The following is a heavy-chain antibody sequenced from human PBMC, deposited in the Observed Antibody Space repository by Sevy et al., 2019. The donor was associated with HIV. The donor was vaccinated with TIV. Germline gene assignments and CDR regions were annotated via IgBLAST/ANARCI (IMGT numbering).Heavy chain of an antibody. Sequence: GGSLRLSCAASGFTFSSYAMSWVRQAPGKGLEWVSAISGSGGSTYYADSVKGRFTISRDNSKNTVYLQMDSLRAEDTAVYYCVKDPDCSGGSCYPFYYYYYGMDVWGQGTTVTVSS. D-gene: IGHD2-15*01. CDR3: VKDPDCSGGSCYPFYYYYYGMDV. J-gene: IGHJ6*02. CDR2: ISGSGGST. V-gene: IGHV3-23*01. CDR1: GFTFSSYA.